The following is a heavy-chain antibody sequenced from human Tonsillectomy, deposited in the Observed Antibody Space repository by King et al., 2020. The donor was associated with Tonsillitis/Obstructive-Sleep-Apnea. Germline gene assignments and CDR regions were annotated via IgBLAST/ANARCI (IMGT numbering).Heavy chain of an antibody. V-gene: IGHV3-21*01. Sequence: QLVQSGGGLVKPGGSLRLSCAASGFTFSSYSMNWVRQAPGKGMEWVSSISSGSSYIYYADSVKGRFTISRDNAKNSLYLQMNSLRAEDTAVYYCARGDGITTRPLDSWGQGTLVTVSS. CDR1: GFTFSSYS. CDR3: ARGDGITTRPLDS. D-gene: IGHD6-6*01. CDR2: ISSGSSYI. J-gene: IGHJ4*02.